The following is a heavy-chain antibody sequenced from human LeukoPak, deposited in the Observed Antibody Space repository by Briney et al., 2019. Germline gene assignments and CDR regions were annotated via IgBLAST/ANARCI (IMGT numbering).Heavy chain of an antibody. CDR1: GFTFSSYA. CDR2: ISGSGGST. D-gene: IGHD6-19*01. V-gene: IGHV3-23*01. CDR3: ASRSSGWFSLDY. J-gene: IGHJ4*02. Sequence: SGGSPRLSCAASGFTFSSYAMTWVRQAPGKGLEWVSGISGSGGSTYYADSVKGRFTISRDNSKNTLYLQMNSLRAEDTAVYYCASRSSGWFSLDYWGQGTLVTVSS.